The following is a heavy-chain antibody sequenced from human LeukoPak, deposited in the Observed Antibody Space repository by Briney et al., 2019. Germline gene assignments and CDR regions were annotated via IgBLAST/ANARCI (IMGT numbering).Heavy chain of an antibody. V-gene: IGHV1-46*01. CDR3: ARGGITGTDAEYYYYYMDV. D-gene: IGHD1-7*01. CDR1: GYTFTSYY. J-gene: IGHJ6*03. CDR2: INPSGGST. Sequence: ASVKVSCKASGYTFTSYYMHWVRQAPGQGLEWMGIINPSGGSTSYAQKFQGRVTMTRDTSTSTVYMELSSLRSEDTAVYFCARGGITGTDAEYYYYYMDVWGKGTTVTVSS.